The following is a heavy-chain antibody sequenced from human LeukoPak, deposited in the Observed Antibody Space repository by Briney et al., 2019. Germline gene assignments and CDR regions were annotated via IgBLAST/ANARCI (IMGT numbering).Heavy chain of an antibody. CDR2: IFYSGST. CDR1: GYSIRSGYY. D-gene: IGHD3-22*01. Sequence: SETLSLTRTVSGYSIRSGYYWGWIPQPPGKGLEWIGSIFYSGSTYYKQSLKSRVTISVDTSKNQFSLKLSSVTAADTAVYYCAREVFMIVVPKVWFDPWGQRTLVTVSS. J-gene: IGHJ5*02. CDR3: AREVFMIVVPKVWFDP. V-gene: IGHV4-38-2*02.